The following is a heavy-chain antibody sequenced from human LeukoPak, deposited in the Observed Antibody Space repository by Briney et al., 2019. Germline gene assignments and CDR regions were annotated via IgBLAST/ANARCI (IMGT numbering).Heavy chain of an antibody. CDR3: AKSNGYGLIDY. CDR2: IYYSGST. V-gene: IGHV4-39*01. Sequence: RPSETLSLTCAVSGASISGSAYYWGWIRQPPGKGLEWIGNIYYSGSTYYNASLQSRVTISIDTSKNQFSLRLNSVTAADTAMYYCAKSNGYGLIDYWGQGTLVTVSS. J-gene: IGHJ4*02. CDR1: GASISGSAYY. D-gene: IGHD5-12*01.